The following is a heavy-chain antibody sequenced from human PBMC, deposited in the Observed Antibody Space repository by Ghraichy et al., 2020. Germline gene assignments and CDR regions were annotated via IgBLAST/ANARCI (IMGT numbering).Heavy chain of an antibody. CDR2: INHSGST. V-gene: IGHV4-34*01. D-gene: IGHD2-8*01. Sequence: SETLSLTCAVYGGSFSGYYWSWIRQPPGKGLEWIGEINHSGSTNYKPSLKSRVTISVDTSKNQFSLKLSSVTAADTAVYYCARGGPTQYAWGQGTLVTVSS. CDR3: ARGGPTQYA. J-gene: IGHJ5*02. CDR1: GGSFSGYY.